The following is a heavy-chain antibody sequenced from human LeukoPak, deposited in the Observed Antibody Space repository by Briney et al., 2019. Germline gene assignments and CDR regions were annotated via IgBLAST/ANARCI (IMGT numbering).Heavy chain of an antibody. V-gene: IGHV4-39*07. Sequence: PSETLSLTCTVSGGSISNNNFYWGWIRQLPGKGLEFIGMIYYSGNIYYNPSLKSRVTISLDTSKNQFSLKLSSVTAADTAVYYCARGYCSGGSCYSYYYYNYMDVWGKGTTVTVSS. CDR2: IYYSGNI. D-gene: IGHD2-15*01. CDR1: GGSISNNNFY. J-gene: IGHJ6*03. CDR3: ARGYCSGGSCYSYYYYNYMDV.